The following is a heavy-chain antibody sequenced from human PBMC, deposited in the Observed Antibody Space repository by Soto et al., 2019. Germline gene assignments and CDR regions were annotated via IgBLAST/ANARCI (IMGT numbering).Heavy chain of an antibody. V-gene: IGHV3-30*18. J-gene: IGHJ6*02. Sequence: GGSLRLSCAASGFTFSSYGMHWVRQAPGKGLEWVAVISYDGSNKYYADSVKGRFTISRDNSKNTLYLQMNSLRAEDTAVYYCAKAARDYYYYGMDVWGQGTTVTVSS. CDR1: GFTFSSYG. CDR2: ISYDGSNK. D-gene: IGHD2-15*01. CDR3: AKAARDYYYYGMDV.